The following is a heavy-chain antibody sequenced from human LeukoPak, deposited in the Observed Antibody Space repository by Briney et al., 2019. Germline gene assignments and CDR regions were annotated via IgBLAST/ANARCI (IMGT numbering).Heavy chain of an antibody. J-gene: IGHJ4*02. D-gene: IGHD3-22*01. CDR2: INHSGST. CDR1: GGSFSGYY. V-gene: IGHV4-34*01. Sequence: SETLSLTCAVYGGSFSGYYWSWIRQPPGKGLEWIGEINHSGSTNYNPSLKSRVTISVDTSKNQFSLKLSSVTAADTAVYYCARPTIKYYYGSSGYYDYWGQGTLVTVSS. CDR3: ARPTIKYYYGSSGYYDY.